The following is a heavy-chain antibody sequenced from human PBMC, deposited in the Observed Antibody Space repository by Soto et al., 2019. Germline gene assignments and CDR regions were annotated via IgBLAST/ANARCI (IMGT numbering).Heavy chain of an antibody. CDR3: ARRGGGNYDFWSGYTIGGCGMDV. D-gene: IGHD3-3*01. Sequence: SETLSLTCAVYGGSFSGYYWSWIRQPPGKGLEWIGEINHSGSTNYNPSLKSRVTISVDTSKNQFSLKLSSVTAADTAVYYCARRGGGNYDFWSGYTIGGCGMDVWGQGTTVTVSS. CDR1: GGSFSGYY. CDR2: INHSGST. V-gene: IGHV4-34*01. J-gene: IGHJ6*02.